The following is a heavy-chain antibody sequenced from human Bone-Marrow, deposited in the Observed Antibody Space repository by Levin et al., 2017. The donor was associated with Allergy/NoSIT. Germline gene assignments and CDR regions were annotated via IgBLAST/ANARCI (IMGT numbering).Heavy chain of an antibody. CDR3: AGGGVGANHY. Sequence: GESLKLSCAASGFSVSNNYMRWVRQAPGKGLEWVSLIYSVGSTYYADSVKGRFTISRDNSKNTLYLQMNSLRGEDTAIYYCAGGGVGANHYWGQGSRVTVSS. CDR1: GFSVSNNY. D-gene: IGHD5-12*01. V-gene: IGHV3-66*01. CDR2: IYSVGST. J-gene: IGHJ4*02.